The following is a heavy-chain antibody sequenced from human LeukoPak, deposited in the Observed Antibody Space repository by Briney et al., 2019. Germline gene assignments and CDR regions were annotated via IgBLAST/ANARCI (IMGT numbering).Heavy chain of an antibody. CDR2: IWYDGSKK. V-gene: IGHV3-30*04. CDR1: GFTFSSYA. D-gene: IGHD2/OR15-2a*01. J-gene: IGHJ5*02. CDR3: AREVLTPGWFDP. Sequence: PGGSLRLSCAASGFTFSSYAMHWVRQAPGKGLEWVAFIWYDGSKKYYADSVKGRFTISRDNSKNTLYLQMNSLRAEDTAVYYCAREVLTPGWFDPWAREPWSPSPQ.